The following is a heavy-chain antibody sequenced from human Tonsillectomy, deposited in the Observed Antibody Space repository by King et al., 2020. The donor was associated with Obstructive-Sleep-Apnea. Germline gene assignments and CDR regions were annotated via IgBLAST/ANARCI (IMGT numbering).Heavy chain of an antibody. Sequence: VQLVESGGGVVQPGRSLRLSCAASGFTFSTYAMHWVRQAPGKGLEWVAVTSYDGSNKYYVDSVEGRFTISRDNSKNTLYLQMNSLRPEDTAVYYCARDDIVTAGEYFQHWGQGTPVTVSS. J-gene: IGHJ1*01. D-gene: IGHD6-13*01. V-gene: IGHV3-30*04. CDR2: TSYDGSNK. CDR1: GFTFSTYA. CDR3: ARDDIVTAGEYFQH.